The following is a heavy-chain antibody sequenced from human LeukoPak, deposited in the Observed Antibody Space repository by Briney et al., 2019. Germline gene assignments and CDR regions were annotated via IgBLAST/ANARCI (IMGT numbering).Heavy chain of an antibody. D-gene: IGHD1-26*01. CDR1: GGSFSGYY. Sequence: SETLSLTCAVYGGSFSGYYWSWIRQPPGKGLEWIGEINHSGSTNYNPSLKSRVTISVDTSKNQFSLKLSSVTAADTAVYYCARGPLVGATMGYYYYYMDVWGKGTTVTVSS. V-gene: IGHV4-34*01. CDR2: INHSGST. J-gene: IGHJ6*03. CDR3: ARGPLVGATMGYYYYYMDV.